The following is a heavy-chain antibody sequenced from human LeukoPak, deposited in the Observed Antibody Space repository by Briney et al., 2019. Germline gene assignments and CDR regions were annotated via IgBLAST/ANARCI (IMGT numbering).Heavy chain of an antibody. CDR2: ISAYNGNT. CDR3: AREGYFGSGIDYYYGMDV. Sequence: ASVKVSCKASGYTFTIYGITWVRQAPGQGLEWMGWISAYNGNTKYAQELQGRVTMTTDTSTSTAYMELRSLRSDDTAVYYCAREGYFGSGIDYYYGMDVWGQGTKVTVSS. D-gene: IGHD3-10*01. J-gene: IGHJ6*02. V-gene: IGHV1-18*01. CDR1: GYTFTIYG.